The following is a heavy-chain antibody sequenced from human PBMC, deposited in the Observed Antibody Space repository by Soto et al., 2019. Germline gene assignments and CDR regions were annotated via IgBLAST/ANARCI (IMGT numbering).Heavy chain of an antibody. D-gene: IGHD2-2*01. CDR1: GYTFTSYG. Sequence: GPSVKVSCKASGYTFTSYGISWVRQAPGQGLEWMGWISGYDGYTKYAQNVQDRVTMTTDTSTSTAYMELRTLKSDDTAVYFCARVLIAVPGAHFHYGLDVWGHGTTVTVSS. J-gene: IGHJ6*02. CDR3: ARVLIAVPGAHFHYGLDV. V-gene: IGHV1-18*01. CDR2: ISGYDGYT.